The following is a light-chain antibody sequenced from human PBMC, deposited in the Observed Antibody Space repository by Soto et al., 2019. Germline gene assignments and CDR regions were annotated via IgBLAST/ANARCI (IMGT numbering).Light chain of an antibody. CDR3: QQANSFPPEIT. CDR1: QDISNW. J-gene: IGKJ3*01. CDR2: AAS. Sequence: DIQMTQSPSSVSASVGDRVTITCRATQDISNWLAWYQQKPGKAPQLLIYAASTLQSGVPSRFSGSGAGTDFILPISSLQPEDFATYYCQQANSFPPEITFGPGTKVDIK. V-gene: IGKV1-12*01.